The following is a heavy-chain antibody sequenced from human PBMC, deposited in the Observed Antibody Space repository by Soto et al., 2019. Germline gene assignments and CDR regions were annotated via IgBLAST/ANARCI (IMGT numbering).Heavy chain of an antibody. Sequence: QVQLVESGGGLVKPGGSLRLSCAASGFTFSDSYMSWIRQAPGKGLEWVSYISSSDSIIYYSDSVKGRFIISRDNAKNSLYLQINSLRAEDKAVYYCARDLGYYDSSGYFDYWGQGTLVTVSS. J-gene: IGHJ4*02. CDR3: ARDLGYYDSSGYFDY. D-gene: IGHD3-22*01. CDR1: GFTFSDSY. CDR2: ISSSDSII. V-gene: IGHV3-11*01.